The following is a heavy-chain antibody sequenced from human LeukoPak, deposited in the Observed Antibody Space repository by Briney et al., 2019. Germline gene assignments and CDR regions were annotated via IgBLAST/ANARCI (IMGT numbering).Heavy chain of an antibody. CDR3: AATPYSSGWYDGMDV. D-gene: IGHD6-19*01. CDR2: INPSGDTI. J-gene: IGHJ6*02. CDR1: GYTFTNYY. V-gene: IGHV1-46*01. Sequence: ASVKVSCKASGYTFTNYYMHWVRQAPGQGLEWMGVINPSGDTITYAQKFQGRVTMTEDTSTDTAYMELSSLRSEDTAVYYCAATPYSSGWYDGMDVWGQGTTVTVSS.